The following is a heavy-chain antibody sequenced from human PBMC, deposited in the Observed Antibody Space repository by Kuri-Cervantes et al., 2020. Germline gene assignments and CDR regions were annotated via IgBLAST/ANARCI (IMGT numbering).Heavy chain of an antibody. CDR2: ISSNGGST. J-gene: IGHJ4*02. V-gene: IGHV3-64*02. Sequence: GGSLRLSCAASGFTFSSYAMHWVRQAPGKGLEYVSAISSNGGSTYYADSVKGRFTISRDNSKNTLYLQMGSLRAEDMAVYYCARGGWSLDYWGQGTLVTVSS. D-gene: IGHD2-15*01. CDR1: GFTFSSYA. CDR3: ARGGWSLDY.